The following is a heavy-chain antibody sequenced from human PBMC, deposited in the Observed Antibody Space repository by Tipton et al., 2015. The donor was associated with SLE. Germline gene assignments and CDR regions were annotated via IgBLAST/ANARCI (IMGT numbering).Heavy chain of an antibody. Sequence: LRLSCTVSGGSINNSDYYWGWIRQPPGKGLEWIGSVYYSGSTYYNPSLKSRVTISVDTSKNQFSLKLTSVTAADTAVYYCARESPYSNYGWFDPWGQGTLVTVSS. CDR1: GGSINNSDYY. CDR2: VYYSGST. V-gene: IGHV4-39*07. J-gene: IGHJ5*02. D-gene: IGHD4-11*01. CDR3: ARESPYSNYGWFDP.